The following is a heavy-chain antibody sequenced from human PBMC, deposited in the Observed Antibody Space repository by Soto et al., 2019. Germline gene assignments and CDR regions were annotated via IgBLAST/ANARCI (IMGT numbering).Heavy chain of an antibody. D-gene: IGHD2-15*01. CDR1: GFTFSRYS. V-gene: IGHV3-48*01. Sequence: EVQLVESGGGLVQPGGSLRLSCAASGFTFSRYSMSWVRQAPGKGLEWISYITPRTTTVYYADSVKGRFTISRDIAKNSLYLQMNSPRAEDTALYYCSRGDLRYCSGGSCYIFDYWGQGTLVTASS. CDR3: SRGDLRYCSGGSCYIFDY. CDR2: ITPRTTTV. J-gene: IGHJ4*02.